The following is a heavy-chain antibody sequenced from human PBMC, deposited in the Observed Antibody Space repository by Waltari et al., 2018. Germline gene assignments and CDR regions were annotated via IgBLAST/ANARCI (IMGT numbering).Heavy chain of an antibody. CDR3: ARDPMAAAGPTFDY. Sequence: QVQLVQSGSELKKPGASVKVSCKASGYTFTSYAMNWVRQAPGQGLEWMGWINTNTGNPTYAQGCTGRFFFSLDTSASTAYLQISSLKAADTAVYSCARDPMAAAGPTFDYWGQGTLVTVSS. D-gene: IGHD6-13*01. J-gene: IGHJ4*02. V-gene: IGHV7-4-1*02. CDR2: INTNTGNP. CDR1: GYTFTSYA.